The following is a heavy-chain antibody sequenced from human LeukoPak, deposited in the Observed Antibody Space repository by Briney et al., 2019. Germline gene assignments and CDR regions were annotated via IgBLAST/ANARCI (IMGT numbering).Heavy chain of an antibody. CDR1: GFSLSTSGVG. Sequence: SGPTLVNPTQTLPLTCTFSGFSLSTSGVGVGWIRQPPRKALEWLALIYWNDDKRYSPSLKSRLTITKDTSKNQVVLTMTNMDPVDTATYYCAHRRPEYGDYVSFDYWGQGTLVTVSS. J-gene: IGHJ4*02. CDR3: AHRRPEYGDYVSFDY. D-gene: IGHD4-17*01. V-gene: IGHV2-5*01. CDR2: IYWNDDK.